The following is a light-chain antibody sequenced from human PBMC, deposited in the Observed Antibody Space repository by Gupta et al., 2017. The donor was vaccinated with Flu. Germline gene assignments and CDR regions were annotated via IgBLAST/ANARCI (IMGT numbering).Light chain of an antibody. CDR3: NADAGSNPYV. V-gene: IGLV2-8*01. J-gene: IGLJ1*01. CDR1: SGDVGGYSY. CDR2: EVS. Sequence: SVSSASTRTSGDVGGYSYVTGHQLHTGKATSLIIYEVSKRPSGVPDRFSASKSGNTASLTVSGHQEEDEADYYDNADAGSNPYVFGTGTKVTVL.